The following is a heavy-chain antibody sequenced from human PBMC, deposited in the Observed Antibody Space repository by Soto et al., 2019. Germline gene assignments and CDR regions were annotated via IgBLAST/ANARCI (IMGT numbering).Heavy chain of an antibody. CDR3: ARDPPLGGTTDPRWFDP. Sequence: QVQLVQSGAEVKKPGSSVKVPCKASGGTFSSYTISWVRQAPGQGLEWMGRIIPILGIANYAQKFQGRVTITADKSTSTAYMELSSLRSEDTAVYYCARDPPLGGTTDPRWFDPWGQGTLVTVSS. J-gene: IGHJ5*02. CDR2: IIPILGIA. CDR1: GGTFSSYT. V-gene: IGHV1-69*08. D-gene: IGHD1-1*01.